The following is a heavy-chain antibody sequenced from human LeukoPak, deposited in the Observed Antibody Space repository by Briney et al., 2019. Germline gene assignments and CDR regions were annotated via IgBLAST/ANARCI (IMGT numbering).Heavy chain of an antibody. D-gene: IGHD2-2*01. CDR3: ARVGLRNDIVVVPAASDY. J-gene: IGHJ4*02. Sequence: GASVKVSCKASGYTFTGYYIHWVRQAPGQGLEWMGWTNPNSGGTNYAQKFQGRVTMTRDTSISTAYMELSRLRSDDTAVYYCARVGLRNDIVVVPAASDYWGQGTLVTVSS. CDR1: GYTFTGYY. V-gene: IGHV1-2*02. CDR2: TNPNSGGT.